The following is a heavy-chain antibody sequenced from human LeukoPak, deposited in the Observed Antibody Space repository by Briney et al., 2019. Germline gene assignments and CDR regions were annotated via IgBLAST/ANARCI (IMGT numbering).Heavy chain of an antibody. CDR1: GGSISSGGYY. V-gene: IGHV4-31*03. CDR2: IYYSGST. CDR3: ARDIVVVPAASGPYGMDV. D-gene: IGHD2-2*01. Sequence: SETLSLTCTVSGGSISSGGYYWSWIRQHPGKGLEWIGYIYYSGSTYYNPSLKSRVTISVDTSQNQFSLKLSSVTAADTAVYYCARDIVVVPAASGPYGMDVWGQGTTVTVSS. J-gene: IGHJ6*02.